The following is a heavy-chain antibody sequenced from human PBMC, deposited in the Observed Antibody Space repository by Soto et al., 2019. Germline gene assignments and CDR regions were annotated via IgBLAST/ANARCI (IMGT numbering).Heavy chain of an antibody. V-gene: IGHV3-72*01. D-gene: IGHD1-26*01. CDR2: TRNKANGYTT. CDR3: TREDFSGSYCTYYFDY. CDR1: GFTFSDHF. J-gene: IGHJ4*02. Sequence: XGSLRLSFASSGFTFSDHFMDGVRQAPGRGLEWVGRTRNKANGYTTEYAASVEGRFTISRDDSRSSLYLQMNSLKTEDTAVYFCTREDFSGSYCTYYFDYWGQGTLVTVSS.